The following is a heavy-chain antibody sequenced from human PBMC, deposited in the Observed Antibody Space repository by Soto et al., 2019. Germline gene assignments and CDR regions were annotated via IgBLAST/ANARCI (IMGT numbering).Heavy chain of an antibody. CDR1: GGSISSSSYY. Sequence: QLQLQESGPGLVKPSETLSLTCTVSGGSISSSSYYWGWIRQPPGKGLEWIGSIYYSGSTYYNPSLKSRVTISVDTSKNQFSLKLSSVTAADTAVYYCARQDSSGYYSYYFDYWGQGTLVTVSS. CDR3: ARQDSSGYYSYYFDY. CDR2: IYYSGST. D-gene: IGHD3-22*01. J-gene: IGHJ4*02. V-gene: IGHV4-39*01.